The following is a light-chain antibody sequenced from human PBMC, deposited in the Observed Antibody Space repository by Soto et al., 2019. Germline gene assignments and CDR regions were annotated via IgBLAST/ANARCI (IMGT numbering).Light chain of an antibody. Sequence: VLTQSPATLSVSPGERTTLFCRASQSVATNLAWYQQRPGQAPRLLLYGASSRATGIPDRFSGSGSGTDFTLTISRLEPEDFAVYYCQQYGSSLITFGQGTRLEIK. J-gene: IGKJ5*01. CDR1: QSVATN. CDR2: GAS. CDR3: QQYGSSLIT. V-gene: IGKV3-20*01.